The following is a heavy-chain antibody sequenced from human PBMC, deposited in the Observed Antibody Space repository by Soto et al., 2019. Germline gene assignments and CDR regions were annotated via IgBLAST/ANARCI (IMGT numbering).Heavy chain of an antibody. CDR3: ARRPALEAAAPFDP. J-gene: IGHJ5*02. CDR2: INHSGST. CDR1: GGSFSGYY. V-gene: IGHV4-34*01. Sequence: SETLSLTCAVYGGSFSGYYWSWIRQPPGKGLEWIGEINHSGSTNYNPSLKSRVTISVDTSKNQFSLKLSSVTAADTAVYYCARRPALEAAAPFDPWGQGTLVTVSS. D-gene: IGHD6-13*01.